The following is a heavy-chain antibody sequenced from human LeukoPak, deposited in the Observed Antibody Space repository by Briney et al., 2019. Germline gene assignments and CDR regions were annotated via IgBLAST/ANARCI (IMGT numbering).Heavy chain of an antibody. D-gene: IGHD3-3*01. CDR1: GFTFSSYS. CDR3: ARDTQAYYGFWSGPETTFDY. CDR2: ISSSSSYI. J-gene: IGHJ4*02. Sequence: GGSLRLSCAASGFTFSSYSMNWVRQAPGKGLEWVSSISSSSSYIYYADSVKGRFTISRDNAKNSLYLQMNSLRAEDTAVYYCARDTQAYYGFWSGPETTFDYWGQGTLVTVSS. V-gene: IGHV3-21*01.